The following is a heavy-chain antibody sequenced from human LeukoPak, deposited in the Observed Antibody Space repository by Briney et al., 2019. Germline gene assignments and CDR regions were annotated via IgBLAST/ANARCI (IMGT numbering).Heavy chain of an antibody. Sequence: GGSLRLSCAASGFTVSSSYMSWVRQAPGKGLDWVSVLYSGGSTYYADSVKGRFTISRDNSKNTLYLQMNSLRAEDTAVYYCTRDASGETASGPRMDVWGQGTTVAVSS. V-gene: IGHV3-53*01. CDR3: TRDASGETASGPRMDV. D-gene: IGHD1-26*01. CDR2: LYSGGST. CDR1: GFTVSSSY. J-gene: IGHJ6*02.